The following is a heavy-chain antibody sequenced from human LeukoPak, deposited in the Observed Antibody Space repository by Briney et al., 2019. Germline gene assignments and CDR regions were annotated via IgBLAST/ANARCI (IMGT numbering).Heavy chain of an antibody. D-gene: IGHD2-2*01. V-gene: IGHV1-69*13. CDR1: GGTFSSYA. CDR2: IIPIFGTA. Sequence: SVKVSCKASGGTFSSYAISWVRQAPGQGLEWMGGIIPIFGTANYAQKFQGRVTITADESTSTAYMELSSLRSDDTAVYYCARVRIVVVPAAILTDAFDIWGQGTMVTVSS. J-gene: IGHJ3*02. CDR3: ARVRIVVVPAAILTDAFDI.